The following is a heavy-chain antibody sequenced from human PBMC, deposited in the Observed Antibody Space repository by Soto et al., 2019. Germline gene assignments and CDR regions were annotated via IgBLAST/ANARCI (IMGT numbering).Heavy chain of an antibody. Sequence: QVQLEQSGPEVKRPGTSVKVSCKASGGAFGRYSVSWVRQAPGQGLEWIGGVIPVFNTSNYSLKFQGRAAIFADLSTNTVFMDLRSLRSEDTALYYCARGDEMTAVTIFEYWGQGTLFTVSS. J-gene: IGHJ4*02. CDR1: GGAFGRYS. CDR3: ARGDEMTAVTIFEY. D-gene: IGHD4-17*01. CDR2: VIPVFNTS. V-gene: IGHV1-69*01.